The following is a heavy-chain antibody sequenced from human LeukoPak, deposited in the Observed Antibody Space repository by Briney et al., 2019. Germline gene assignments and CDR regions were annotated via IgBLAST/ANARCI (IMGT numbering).Heavy chain of an antibody. CDR1: GFTFSSYA. V-gene: IGHV3-23*01. CDR3: AKGYYDYVWGSYYFDY. J-gene: IGHJ4*02. CDR2: ISGSGGST. D-gene: IGHD3-16*01. Sequence: PGGSLRLSCAASGFTFSSYAMSWVRQAPGQGLEWVSVISGSGGSTYYADSVKGRFTISRDNSRDTLYLQMNSLRAEDTAVYYCAKGYYDYVWGSYYFDYWGQGTLVTVSS.